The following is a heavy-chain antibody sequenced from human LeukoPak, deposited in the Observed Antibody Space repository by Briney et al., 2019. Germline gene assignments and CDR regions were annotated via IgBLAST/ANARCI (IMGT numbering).Heavy chain of an antibody. J-gene: IGHJ5*02. D-gene: IGHD2-2*01. CDR1: GYTLTELS. Sequence: ASVKVSCKVSGYTLTELSMHRVRQAPGKGLEWMGGFDPEDGETIYAQKFQGRVTMTEDTSTDTAYMELSSLRSEDTAVYYCATRRAVPNWFDPWGQGTLVTVSS. CDR2: FDPEDGET. CDR3: ATRRAVPNWFDP. V-gene: IGHV1-24*01.